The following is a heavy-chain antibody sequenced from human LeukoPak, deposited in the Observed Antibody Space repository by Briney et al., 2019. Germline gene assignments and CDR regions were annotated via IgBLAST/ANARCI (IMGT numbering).Heavy chain of an antibody. V-gene: IGHV3-7*05. J-gene: IGHJ4*02. CDR1: GFTFSSHW. Sequence: GGSLRLSCAASGFTFSSHWMSWVRQAPGKGLEWVANIKQDGSEKYYADSVKGRFTISRDNSKSTLYLQMNSLRAEDTAVYYCAKPDMGYRAVDYWGQGTLVTVSS. CDR3: AKPDMGYRAVDY. CDR2: IKQDGSEK. D-gene: IGHD5-12*01.